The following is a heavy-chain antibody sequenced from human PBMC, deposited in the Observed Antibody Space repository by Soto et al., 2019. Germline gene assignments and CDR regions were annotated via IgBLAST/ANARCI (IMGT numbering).Heavy chain of an antibody. D-gene: IGHD2-21*01. CDR2: ISGSGGST. J-gene: IGHJ3*02. Sequence: EVQLLESGGGLVQPGGSRRLSCAASGFTFSSYAMSWVRQAPGKGLEWVSAISGSGGSTYYADSVKGRFTISRDNSKNALYLQMNSLRAEDTDVYYCAKDPIVVALPSAFDIWGQGTMVPGSS. V-gene: IGHV3-23*01. CDR1: GFTFSSYA. CDR3: AKDPIVVALPSAFDI.